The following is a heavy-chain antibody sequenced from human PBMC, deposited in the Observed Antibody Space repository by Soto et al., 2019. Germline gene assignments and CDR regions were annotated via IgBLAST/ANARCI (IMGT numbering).Heavy chain of an antibody. D-gene: IGHD3-3*01. CDR2: ISGSGGST. CDR1: GFTFSSYA. Sequence: EVQLLESGGGLVQPGGSLRLSCAASGFTFSSYAMSWVRQAPGKGLEWVSAISGSGGSTDYVDSVKGRFTISRDNSKNTLYLQMNSLRAEDTALYYCAKDLVSIFGVAPDYWGQGTLVTVSS. V-gene: IGHV3-23*01. CDR3: AKDLVSIFGVAPDY. J-gene: IGHJ4*02.